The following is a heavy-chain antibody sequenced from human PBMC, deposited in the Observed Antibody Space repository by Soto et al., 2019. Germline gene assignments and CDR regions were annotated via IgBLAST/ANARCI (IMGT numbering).Heavy chain of an antibody. CDR3: ARTPRPIWSGYYSNYYYGMDV. D-gene: IGHD3-3*01. Sequence: QVQLVQSGAEVKKPGSSVKVSRKASGGTFSSYAISWVRQAPGQGLEWMGGIIPIFGTANYAQKFQGRVTITADESTSTAYMELSSLRSEDTAVYYCARTPRPIWSGYYSNYYYGMDVWGQGTTVTVSS. J-gene: IGHJ6*02. CDR2: IIPIFGTA. CDR1: GGTFSSYA. V-gene: IGHV1-69*01.